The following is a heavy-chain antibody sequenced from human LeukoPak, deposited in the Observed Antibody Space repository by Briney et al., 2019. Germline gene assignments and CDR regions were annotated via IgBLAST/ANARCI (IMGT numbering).Heavy chain of an antibody. CDR2: IYYSGST. CDR3: ARLSYCGGDCYPSINWFDP. J-gene: IGHJ5*02. CDR1: GGSISSYY. Sequence: SETLSLTCTVSGGSISSYYWGWIRQPPGKGLEWIGSIYYSGSTYYNPSLKSRVTISVDTSKNQFSLKLSSVTAADTAVYYCARLSYCGGDCYPSINWFDPWGQGTLVTVSS. D-gene: IGHD2-21*02. V-gene: IGHV4-39*01.